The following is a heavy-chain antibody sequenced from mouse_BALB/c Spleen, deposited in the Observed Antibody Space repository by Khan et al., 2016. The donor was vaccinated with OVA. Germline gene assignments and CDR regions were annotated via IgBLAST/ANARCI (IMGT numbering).Heavy chain of an antibody. CDR3: ARGNYGSSFDY. CDR2: INTNTGEP. V-gene: IGHV9-3*02. J-gene: IGHJ2*01. Sequence: QIQLVQSGPELKKPGETVKISCKASGYTFTNYGMNWVKQAPGKGLKWMGWINTNTGEPTYAEEFKGRFAFSLETSASTAYLQINNLKKEDTATYFCARGNYGSSFDYWGQGTTLTVSS. CDR1: GYTFTNYG. D-gene: IGHD1-1*01.